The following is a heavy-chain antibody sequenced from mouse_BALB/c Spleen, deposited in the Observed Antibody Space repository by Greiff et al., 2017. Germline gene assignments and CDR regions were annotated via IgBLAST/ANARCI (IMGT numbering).Heavy chain of an antibody. V-gene: IGHV5-6*01. CDR3: ARHVYRYSWFAY. CDR2: ISSGGSYT. D-gene: IGHD2-14*01. CDR1: GFTFSSYG. J-gene: IGHJ3*01. Sequence: EVMLVESGGDLVKPGGSLKLSCAASGFTFSSYGMSWVRQTPDKRLEWVATISSGGSYTYYPDSVKGRFTISRDNAKNTLYLQMSSLKSEDTAMYYCARHVYRYSWFAYRGQETLVTVSA.